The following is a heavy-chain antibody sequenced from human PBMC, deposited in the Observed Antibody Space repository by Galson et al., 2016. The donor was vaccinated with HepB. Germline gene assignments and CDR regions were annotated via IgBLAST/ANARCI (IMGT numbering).Heavy chain of an antibody. J-gene: IGHJ4*02. CDR2: ISWNSGSV. CDR3: GKGAGYGSSWVDY. D-gene: IGHD6-13*01. Sequence: SLRLSCAASGFTFDDYAMHWVRQAPGKGLEWVSGISWNSGSVGYADSVKGRFIISRDNAKNSLYLQMNSLRADDTALYYCGKGAGYGSSWVDYWGQGTLVTVSS. V-gene: IGHV3-9*01. CDR1: GFTFDDYA.